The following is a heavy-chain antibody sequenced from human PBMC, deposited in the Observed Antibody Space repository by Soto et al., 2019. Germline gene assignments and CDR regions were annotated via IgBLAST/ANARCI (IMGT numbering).Heavy chain of an antibody. J-gene: IGHJ4*02. CDR1: GFTFSSYG. V-gene: IGHV3-33*01. CDR2: IWYDGSNK. Sequence: GGSLRLSCAASGFTFSSYGMHWVRQAPGKGLEWVAVIWYDGSNKYYADSVKGRFTISRDNSKNTLYLQMNSLRAEDTAAYYCARAYDFWSGYYADYWGQGTLVTVSS. D-gene: IGHD3-3*01. CDR3: ARAYDFWSGYYADY.